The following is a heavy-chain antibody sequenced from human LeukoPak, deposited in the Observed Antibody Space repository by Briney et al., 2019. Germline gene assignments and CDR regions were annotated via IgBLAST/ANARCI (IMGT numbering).Heavy chain of an antibody. J-gene: IGHJ6*03. V-gene: IGHV1-8*01. CDR1: GYTFTSYD. D-gene: IGHD3-3*01. CDR3: ARRTYYDFWSGYYHYYYYYMDV. Sequence: ASVKVSCKASGYTFTSYDINWVRQATGQGLEWMGWMNPNSGNTGYAQKFQGRVTMTRNTSISTAYMELSSLRSEDTAVYYCARRTYYDFWSGYYHYYYYYMDVWGQGTLVTVSS. CDR2: MNPNSGNT.